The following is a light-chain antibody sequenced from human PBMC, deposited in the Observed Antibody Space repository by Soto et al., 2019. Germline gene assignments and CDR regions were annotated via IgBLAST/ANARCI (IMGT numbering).Light chain of an antibody. CDR2: AVS. Sequence: QSVLTQPRSVSGSPGQSVTISCTGTSSPVGGYHYVSWYQQFPGKAPKLMIYAVSQRPSGVPGRFSGSESGNTASLTISGLQAEDEADYYCCSYAGSYTYVFGTGTKVTVL. CDR1: SSPVGGYHY. CDR3: CSYAGSYTYV. J-gene: IGLJ1*01. V-gene: IGLV2-11*01.